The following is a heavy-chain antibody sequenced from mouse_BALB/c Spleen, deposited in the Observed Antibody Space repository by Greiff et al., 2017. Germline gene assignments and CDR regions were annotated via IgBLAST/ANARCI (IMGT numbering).Heavy chain of an antibody. J-gene: IGHJ1*01. Sequence: QVQLQQPGAELVRPGASVKLSCKASGYTFTSYDINWVKQRPGQGLEWIGWIYPGDGSTKYNEKFKGKATLTADKSSSTAYMQLSSLTSENSAVYFCARLWGTGYFDVWGAGTTVTVSS. CDR3: ARLWGTGYFDV. V-gene: IGHV1S56*01. CDR2: IYPGDGST. D-gene: IGHD3-3*01. CDR1: GYTFTSYD.